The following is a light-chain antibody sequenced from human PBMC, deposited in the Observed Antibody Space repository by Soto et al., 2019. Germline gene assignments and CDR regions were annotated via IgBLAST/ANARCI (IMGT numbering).Light chain of an antibody. Sequence: QSVLTQPASVSGSPGQSITISCTGTSSDVGGYNYVSWYQHHPGKAPKLMIYEVSNRPSGVSDRFSGSKSGNTASLTISGLQAEDEADYYCSSYRSSNTHVFGTGTKVTVL. CDR2: EVS. V-gene: IGLV2-14*01. J-gene: IGLJ1*01. CDR3: SSYRSSNTHV. CDR1: SSDVGGYNY.